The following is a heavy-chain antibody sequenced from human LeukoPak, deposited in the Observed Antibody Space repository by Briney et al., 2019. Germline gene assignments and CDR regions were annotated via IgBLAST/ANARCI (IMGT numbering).Heavy chain of an antibody. CDR1: GGSISSSNW. D-gene: IGHD3-22*01. J-gene: IGHJ4*02. V-gene: IGHV4-4*02. Sequence: SSETLSLTCAVSGGSISSSNWWSWVRQPPGKGLEWIGEIYHSGSTNYNPSLKSRVTISVDKSKNQFSLKLSSVTAADTAVYYCARMDLVSSGCKQTFDYWGQGTLVTVSS. CDR3: ARMDLVSSGCKQTFDY. CDR2: IYHSGST.